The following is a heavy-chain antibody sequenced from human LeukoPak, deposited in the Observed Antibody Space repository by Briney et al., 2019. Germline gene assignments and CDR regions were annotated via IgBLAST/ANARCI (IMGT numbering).Heavy chain of an antibody. CDR2: INTNTGNP. V-gene: IGHV7-4-1*02. Sequence: ASVKVSFKASGYTFTSYAMNWVRQAPGQGLEWMGWINTNTGNPTYAQGFTGRFVFSLDTSVSTAYLQISSLKAEDTAVYYCARDYPDYGDYSIYYWGQGTLVTVSS. CDR3: ARDYPDYGDYSIYY. J-gene: IGHJ4*02. CDR1: GYTFTSYA. D-gene: IGHD4-17*01.